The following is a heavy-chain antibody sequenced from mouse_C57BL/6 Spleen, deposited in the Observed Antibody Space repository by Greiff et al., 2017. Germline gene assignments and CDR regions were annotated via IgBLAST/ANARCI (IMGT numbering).Heavy chain of an antibody. CDR2: IYPETVGT. V-gene: IGHV1-15*01. CDR3: TRDYGSRHGDFDV. J-gene: IGHJ1*03. Sequence: QGLEWIGAIYPETVGTAYTQKFTGKAILTADKSSSTAYMELRSLTSEDSAVYYCTRDYGSRHGDFDVWGTGTTVTVSS. D-gene: IGHD1-1*01.